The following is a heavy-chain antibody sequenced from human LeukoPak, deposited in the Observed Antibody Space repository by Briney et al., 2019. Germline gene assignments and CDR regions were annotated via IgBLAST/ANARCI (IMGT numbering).Heavy chain of an antibody. Sequence: GGSLRLSCAASGFTFSSYAMSWVRQAPGKGPEWVSAISGSGGSTYYADSVKGRFTISRDNSKNTLYLQMNSLRAEDTAVYYCAKGALLTGYKGVDYWGQGTLVTVSS. V-gene: IGHV3-23*01. CDR3: AKGALLTGYKGVDY. D-gene: IGHD3-9*01. J-gene: IGHJ4*02. CDR2: ISGSGGST. CDR1: GFTFSSYA.